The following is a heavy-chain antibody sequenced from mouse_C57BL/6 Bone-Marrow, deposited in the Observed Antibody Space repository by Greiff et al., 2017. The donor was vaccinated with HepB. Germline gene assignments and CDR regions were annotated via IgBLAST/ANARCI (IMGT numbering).Heavy chain of an antibody. J-gene: IGHJ3*01. D-gene: IGHD1-1*01. V-gene: IGHV1-81*01. CDR3: ARDPPYYYGSSPFAY. Sequence: VKLQESGAELARPGASVTLSCKASGYTFTSYGISWVKQRTGQGLEWIGEIYPRSGNTYYNEKFKGKDTLTADKAYRTAYMELRSLTSEDSAVFFCARDPPYYYGSSPFAYWGQGTLVTVSA. CDR2: IYPRSGNT. CDR1: GYTFTSYG.